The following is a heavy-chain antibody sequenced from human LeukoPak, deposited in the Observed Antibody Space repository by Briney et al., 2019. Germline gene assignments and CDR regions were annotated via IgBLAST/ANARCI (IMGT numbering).Heavy chain of an antibody. Sequence: SETLSLTCTVSGGSISSYYWSWIRQPPGKGLEWIGSIYYSGSTNYNPSLKSRVTISVDRSKNQFSLQLSSVTAADTAVYYCARGRYSNWERYYYMDVWGKGATVTVSS. CDR1: GGSISSYY. J-gene: IGHJ6*03. CDR2: IYYSGST. CDR3: ARGRYSNWERYYYMDV. D-gene: IGHD4-11*01. V-gene: IGHV4-59*12.